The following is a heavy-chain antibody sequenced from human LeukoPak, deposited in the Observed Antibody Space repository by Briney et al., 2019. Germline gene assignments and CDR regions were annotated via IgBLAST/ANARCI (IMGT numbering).Heavy chain of an antibody. J-gene: IGHJ4*02. Sequence: GASVKVSCKASGYTFTGYYMHWVRQAPGQGLEWMAWINPNSGGTNYAQKFQGRVTMTRDTSISTAYMELSRLRSDDTAVYYCAREGRSSSSPFDYWGQGTLVTVSS. CDR2: INPNSGGT. D-gene: IGHD6-6*01. CDR1: GYTFTGYY. CDR3: AREGRSSSSPFDY. V-gene: IGHV1-2*02.